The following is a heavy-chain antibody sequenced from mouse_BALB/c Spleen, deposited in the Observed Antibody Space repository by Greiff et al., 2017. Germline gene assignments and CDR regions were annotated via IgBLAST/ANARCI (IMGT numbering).Heavy chain of an antibody. Sequence: DVQLQESGPGLVKPSQSLSLTCTVTGYSITSDYAWNWIRQFPGNKLEWMGYISYSGSTSYNPSLKSRISITRDTSKNQFFLQLNSVTTEDTATYYCARKEYGNYVGAMDYWGQGTSVTVSS. CDR2: ISYSGST. J-gene: IGHJ4*01. D-gene: IGHD2-10*02. V-gene: IGHV3-2*02. CDR1: GYSITSDYA. CDR3: ARKEYGNYVGAMDY.